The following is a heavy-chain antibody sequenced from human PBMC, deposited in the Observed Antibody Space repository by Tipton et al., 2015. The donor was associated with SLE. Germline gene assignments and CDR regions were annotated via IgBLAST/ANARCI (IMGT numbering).Heavy chain of an antibody. J-gene: IGHJ2*01. CDR1: GGSISSGSYY. Sequence: TLSLTCTVSGGSISSGSYYWSWIRQPAGKGLEWIGRIYTSGSTNYNPSLKSRVTISVDTSKNQFSLKLSSVTAADTAVYYCARYLSSSWSDWYFDLWGRGTLVTVSS. CDR3: ARYLSSSWSDWYFDL. CDR2: IYTSGST. D-gene: IGHD6-13*01. V-gene: IGHV4-61*02.